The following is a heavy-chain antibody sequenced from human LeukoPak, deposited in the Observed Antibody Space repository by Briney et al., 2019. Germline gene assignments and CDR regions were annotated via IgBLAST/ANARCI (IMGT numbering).Heavy chain of an antibody. V-gene: IGHV4-59*01. CDR1: GGSISSYY. J-gene: IGHJ6*02. CDR2: IYYSGSA. CDR3: ARIMYSSSWYGGMYYYGMDV. Sequence: SETLSLTCTVSGGSISSYYWSWIRQPPGKGLEWIGYIYYSGSANYNPSLKSRVTISVDTPKNQFSLKLSSVTAADTAVYYCARIMYSSSWYGGMYYYGMDVWGQGTTVTVSS. D-gene: IGHD6-13*01.